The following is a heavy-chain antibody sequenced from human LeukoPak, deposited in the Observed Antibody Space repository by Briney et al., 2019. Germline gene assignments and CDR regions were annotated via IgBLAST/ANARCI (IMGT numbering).Heavy chain of an antibody. Sequence: SETLSLTCNVSGVSIRDDSYYWSWIRQSAGKGLEWIGRIYSSGSTNYRPSLRDRVTISLDTFKNQFFLKLSSVNAADTAVYYCARSPSYYYDSDGYQRYYFDYWGQGTLATVSS. V-gene: IGHV4-61*02. CDR1: GVSIRDDSYY. D-gene: IGHD3-22*01. J-gene: IGHJ4*02. CDR2: IYSSGST. CDR3: ARSPSYYYDSDGYQRYYFDY.